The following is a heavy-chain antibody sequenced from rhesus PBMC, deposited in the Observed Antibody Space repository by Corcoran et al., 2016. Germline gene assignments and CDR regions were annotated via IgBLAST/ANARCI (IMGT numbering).Heavy chain of an antibody. J-gene: IGHJ4*01. Sequence: QLQLQESGPGLVKPSETLSLTCAVSGYSISSGYGWSWIRQPPGKGLELIGYISYSGSTSYNPSLNSRVTISRDTSKNQFSLKLSSVTAADTAVYYCARNVDTATVIIFDYWGQGVLVTVSS. CDR3: ARNVDTATVIIFDY. CDR2: ISYSGST. CDR1: GYSISSGYG. D-gene: IGHD5-12*01. V-gene: IGHV4-122*02.